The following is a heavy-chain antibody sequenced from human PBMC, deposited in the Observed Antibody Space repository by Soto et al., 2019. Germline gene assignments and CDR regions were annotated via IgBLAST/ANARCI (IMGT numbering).Heavy chain of an antibody. CDR3: ARVGAAGTYSGSYFYDY. D-gene: IGHD1-26*01. Sequence: RASVKVSCKASGGTFSSYAISWVRQAPGQGLEWMGGIIPIFGTANYAQKFQGRVTITADESTSTAYMELSSLRSEDTAVYYCARVGAAGTYSGSYFYDYWRQGTLVTVPS. CDR1: GGTFSSYA. CDR2: IIPIFGTA. V-gene: IGHV1-69*13. J-gene: IGHJ4*02.